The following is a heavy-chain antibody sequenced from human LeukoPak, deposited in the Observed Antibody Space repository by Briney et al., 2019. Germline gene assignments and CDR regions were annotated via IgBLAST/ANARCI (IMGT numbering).Heavy chain of an antibody. V-gene: IGHV3-30*02. Sequence: GGSLRLSCAASGFTFSSYGMHWVRQAPGKGLEWVAFIRYDGSNKYYADSVKGRFTISRDNSKNTLYLQMNSLRAEDTAVYYCAKGVSSSFHLDYWGQGTLATVSS. CDR1: GFTFSSYG. CDR2: IRYDGSNK. J-gene: IGHJ4*02. CDR3: AKGVSSSFHLDY. D-gene: IGHD6-6*01.